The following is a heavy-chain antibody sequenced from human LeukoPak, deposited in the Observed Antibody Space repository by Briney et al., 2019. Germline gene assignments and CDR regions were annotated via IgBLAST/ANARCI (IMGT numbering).Heavy chain of an antibody. CDR3: ASMGSGSYNYYYYMDV. CDR1: GGSISSTSYY. CDR2: IYYSGTN. D-gene: IGHD3-10*01. V-gene: IGHV4-39*01. J-gene: IGHJ6*03. Sequence: SETLSLTCTVSGGSISSTSYYWGWIRQPPGKGLELIGTIYYSGTNYYNPSLKSRVTISVDTSKNQFSLKLTSVTAADTAVYYCASMGSGSYNYYYYMDVWGKGTTVTISS.